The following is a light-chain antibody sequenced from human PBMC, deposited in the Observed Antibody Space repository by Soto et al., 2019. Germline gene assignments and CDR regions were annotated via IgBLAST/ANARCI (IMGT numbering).Light chain of an antibody. Sequence: EILMTQSPATLSVSPGERATLSCRASQSVSNNYLAWYQQKPGQAPRLLIYGASNRATGIPDRFSGSGSGTEFTPTASSLQPEDFAVYYCQQYNNWPPITFGQGTRLEIK. CDR1: QSVSNN. V-gene: IGKV3D-15*01. CDR3: QQYNNWPPIT. CDR2: GAS. J-gene: IGKJ5*01.